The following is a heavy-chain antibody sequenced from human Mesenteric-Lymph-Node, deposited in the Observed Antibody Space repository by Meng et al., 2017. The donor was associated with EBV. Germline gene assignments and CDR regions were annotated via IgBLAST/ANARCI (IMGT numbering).Heavy chain of an antibody. CDR2: IFNSGST. Sequence: QGQLRESGPGLVKPSETLSLTCTVSGDSVSSTRCYWSWIRQPPGRGLEWIGYIFNSGSTNYNPSLRSRATISVDTSRNQFSLTLNSVTAADTAVYYCARVSGPYYSPWFDPWGQGSLVTVSS. V-gene: IGHV4-61*01. D-gene: IGHD2/OR15-2a*01. CDR1: GDSVSSTRCY. CDR3: ARVSGPYYSPWFDP. J-gene: IGHJ5*02.